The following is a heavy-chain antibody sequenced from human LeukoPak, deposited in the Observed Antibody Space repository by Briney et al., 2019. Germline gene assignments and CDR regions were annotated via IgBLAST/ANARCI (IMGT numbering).Heavy chain of an antibody. D-gene: IGHD2-15*01. CDR3: ARRGWAYCSGGSCYFDY. J-gene: IGHJ4*02. CDR1: GGSFSGYY. CDR2: INNSGST. Sequence: SETLSLTCAVYGGSFSGYYWSWIRQPPGKGLEWIGEINNSGSTNYNPSLKSRVTISVDTSKNQFSLKLSSVTAADTAVYYCARRGWAYCSGGSCYFDYWGQGTLVTVSS. V-gene: IGHV4-34*01.